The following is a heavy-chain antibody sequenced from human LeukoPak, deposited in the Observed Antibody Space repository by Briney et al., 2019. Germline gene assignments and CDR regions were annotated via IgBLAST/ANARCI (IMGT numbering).Heavy chain of an antibody. CDR1: GYTFTGYY. J-gene: IGHJ4*02. V-gene: IGHV1-2*02. D-gene: IGHD6-13*01. Sequence: GASVKVSCTASGYTFTGYYMHWVRQAPGQGLEWMGWINPNSGGTNYAQKFQGRVTMTRDTSMSTAYMELSRLRSDDTAVYYCAREGIAAAGSIDYWGQGTLVTVSS. CDR2: INPNSGGT. CDR3: AREGIAAAGSIDY.